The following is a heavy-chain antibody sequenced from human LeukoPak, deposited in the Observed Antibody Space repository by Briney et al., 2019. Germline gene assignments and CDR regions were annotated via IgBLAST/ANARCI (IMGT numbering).Heavy chain of an antibody. V-gene: IGHV4-34*01. CDR2: INHSGST. CDR1: GGSFSGYY. CDR3: VGDYGSGSYRFDF. D-gene: IGHD3-10*01. J-gene: IGHJ4*02. Sequence: SETLSLTCAVYGGSFSGYYWSWIRQPPGKGLEWIGEINHSGSTNYNPSLKSRVTISVDTSKNQFSLELSSVTAADTAMYYCVGDYGSGSYRFDFWGQGTLVTVSS.